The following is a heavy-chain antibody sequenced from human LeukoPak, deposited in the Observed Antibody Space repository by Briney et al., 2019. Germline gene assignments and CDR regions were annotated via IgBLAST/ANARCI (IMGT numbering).Heavy chain of an antibody. V-gene: IGHV1-46*01. CDR2: INPSGGST. Sequence: ASVTVSCKASGYTFTSYYMHWVRQARGQGLEWMGIINPSGGSTSYAQKFQGGVTMTRDTSTSTVYMELSSRRSEDTAVYYCARGMMMGDYWGQGTLVTVSS. CDR1: GYTFTSYY. CDR3: ARGMMMGDY. J-gene: IGHJ4*02. D-gene: IGHD3-10*01.